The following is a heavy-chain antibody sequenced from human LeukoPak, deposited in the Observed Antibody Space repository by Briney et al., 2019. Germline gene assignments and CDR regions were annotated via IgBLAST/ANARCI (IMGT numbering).Heavy chain of an antibody. D-gene: IGHD3-16*02. Sequence: GGSLRLSSAASGYTFSDYIVNWVRQVPGKGLEWVSSISSSGTYIYYADSVKGRFTISRDNAENSPFLQMNSLRAEDTAVYYCVSGNDPDYVWGTYRLDALDIWGEGTMVIVSS. J-gene: IGHJ3*02. CDR2: ISSSGTYI. CDR1: GYTFSDYI. CDR3: VSGNDPDYVWGTYRLDALDI. V-gene: IGHV3-21*01.